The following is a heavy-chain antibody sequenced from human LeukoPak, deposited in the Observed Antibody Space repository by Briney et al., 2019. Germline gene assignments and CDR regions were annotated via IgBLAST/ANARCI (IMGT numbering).Heavy chain of an antibody. CDR3: ARHGIDYNFEYFQH. Sequence: SETLSLTCTVSGGSISSYYWGWIRQPPGKGLEWVGNFHHTGTTNYNPSLKSRVTISVDTSKNQFSLKLNSVTAADTAVYYCARHGIDYNFEYFQHWGQGTLVTVSS. CDR2: FHHTGTT. J-gene: IGHJ1*01. V-gene: IGHV4-59*08. D-gene: IGHD5-24*01. CDR1: GGSISSYY.